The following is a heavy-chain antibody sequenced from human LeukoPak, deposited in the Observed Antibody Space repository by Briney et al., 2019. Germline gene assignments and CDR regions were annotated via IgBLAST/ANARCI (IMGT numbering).Heavy chain of an antibody. CDR2: INHSGST. Sequence: SETLSLTCAVYGGYFSGYYWSWIRQPPWKGLEWIGEINHSGSTNYNPSLKSRVTISVDTSKNQFSLKLSSVTAADTAVYYCARVGRWVRGQYYYYYYYMDVWDKGTTVTVSS. D-gene: IGHD3-10*01. J-gene: IGHJ6*03. V-gene: IGHV4-34*01. CDR1: GGYFSGYY. CDR3: ARVGRWVRGQYYYYYYYMDV.